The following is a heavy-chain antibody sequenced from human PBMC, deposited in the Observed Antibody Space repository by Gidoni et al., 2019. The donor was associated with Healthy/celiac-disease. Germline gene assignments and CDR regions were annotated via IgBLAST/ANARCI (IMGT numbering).Heavy chain of an antibody. CDR1: GFTFSNAW. CDR3: TTDSVAGPGGVDY. J-gene: IGHJ4*02. Sequence: EVQLVESGGCLVKPGGSLRLSCAASGFTFSNAWMSWVRQAPGKGLEWVGRIKSKTDGGTTDYAAPVKGRFTISRDDSKNTLYLQMNSLKTEDTAVYYCTTDSVAGPGGVDYWGQGTLVTVSS. D-gene: IGHD6-19*01. CDR2: IKSKTDGGTT. V-gene: IGHV3-15*01.